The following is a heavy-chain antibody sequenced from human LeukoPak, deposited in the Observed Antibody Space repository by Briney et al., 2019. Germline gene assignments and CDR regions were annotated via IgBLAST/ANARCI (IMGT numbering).Heavy chain of an antibody. V-gene: IGHV4-38-2*02. CDR1: GYSISSGYY. D-gene: IGHD6-6*01. CDR2: IYHSGST. Sequence: PSETLSLTCAVSGYSISSGYYWGWIRQPPGKGLEWIGSIYHSGSTYYNPSLKSRVTISVDTSKNQFSLKLSSVTAADTAVYHCARDVSSSSRRNNWFDPWGQGTLVTVSS. J-gene: IGHJ5*02. CDR3: ARDVSSSSRRNNWFDP.